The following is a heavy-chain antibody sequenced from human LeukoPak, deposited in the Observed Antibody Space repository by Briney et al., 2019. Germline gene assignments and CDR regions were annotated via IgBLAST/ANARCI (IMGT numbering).Heavy chain of an antibody. CDR1: GDSITAYSYY. CDR3: ARLRYYDRQDHYFDH. Sequence: SETLSLTCTVSGDSITAYSYYWSWIRQPPGKGLEWIASIYYSGGTYYNPSLKSRLTISVDTSKNQFSLTVSSVTAADTGIYYCARLRYYDRQDHYFDHWGQGTLVSVSS. J-gene: IGHJ4*02. V-gene: IGHV4-39*01. CDR2: IYYSGGT. D-gene: IGHD3-22*01.